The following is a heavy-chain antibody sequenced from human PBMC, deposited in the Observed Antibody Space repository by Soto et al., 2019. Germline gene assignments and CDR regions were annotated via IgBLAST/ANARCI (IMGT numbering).Heavy chain of an antibody. CDR1: GFTFTYYA. CDR2: ISANGQGI. CDR3: AKERDDPRDQLHD. Sequence: EVQLLESGGGLVQPGGSLRLSCTASGFTFTYYAFIWVRQAPGKGLEWVSAISANGQGIYYADSVRGRFTISRDNSKNTVCLHMDSLRAEDTAVYYCAKERDDPRDQLHDWGQGTLVTVSS. V-gene: IGHV3-23*01. J-gene: IGHJ4*02. D-gene: IGHD2-2*01.